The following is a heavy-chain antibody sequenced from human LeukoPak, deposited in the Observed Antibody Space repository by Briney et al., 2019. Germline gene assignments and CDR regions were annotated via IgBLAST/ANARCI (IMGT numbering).Heavy chain of an antibody. V-gene: IGHV4-38-2*02. CDR1: GYSISSGYY. CDR2: IYHSGST. J-gene: IGHJ4*02. CDR3: ARVLKGRAPFDY. Sequence: PSETLSLTCTVSGYSISSGYYWGWIRQPPGKGLEWIGSIYHSGSTYYNPSLKSRVTISVDTSKNQFSLKLSSVTAADTAVYYCARVLKGRAPFDYWGQGTLVTVSS.